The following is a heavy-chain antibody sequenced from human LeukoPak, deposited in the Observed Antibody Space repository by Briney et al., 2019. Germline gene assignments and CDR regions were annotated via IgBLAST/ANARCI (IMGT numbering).Heavy chain of an antibody. CDR2: IYYSGST. D-gene: IGHD3-22*01. CDR1: GGSVSSGSYY. J-gene: IGHJ4*02. V-gene: IGHV4-61*01. Sequence: SETLSLTCTVSGGSVSSGSYYWSWIRQPPGKGLEWIGYIYYSGSTNYNPSLKSRVTISVDTSKNQFSLKLSSVTAADTAVYYCARDTDYNYYDSSGYYQPNFDYWGQGTLVTVSS. CDR3: ARDTDYNYYDSSGYYQPNFDY.